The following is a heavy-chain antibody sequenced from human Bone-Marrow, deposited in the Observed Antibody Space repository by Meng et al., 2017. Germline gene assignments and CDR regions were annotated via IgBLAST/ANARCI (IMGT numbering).Heavy chain of an antibody. J-gene: IGHJ3*02. CDR1: GFTFSSYE. CDR3: ARVSQWLRFFHAFDI. CDR2: ISSSGSTI. D-gene: IGHD5-12*01. Sequence: GESLKISFAASGFTFSSYEMNWVRQAPGKGLEWVSYISSSGSTIYYADSVKGRFTISRDNAKNSLYLQMNSLRAEDTAVYYCARVSQWLRFFHAFDIWGQGTMVTVSS. V-gene: IGHV3-48*03.